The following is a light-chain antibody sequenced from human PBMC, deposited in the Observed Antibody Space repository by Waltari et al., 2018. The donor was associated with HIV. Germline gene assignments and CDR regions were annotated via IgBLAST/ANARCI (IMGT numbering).Light chain of an antibody. V-gene: IGLV1-44*01. CDR1: TSNIGSNT. CDR3: AAWDDSLTGPV. CDR2: SNN. J-gene: IGLJ3*02. Sequence: QSVLTRPPSASGTPGQRVTISCSGSTSNIGSNTVNWYQQVPGTAPKLLIYSNNQRPSGVPDRFSGSESGTSASLAISGLQSEDEADYYCAAWDDSLTGPVFGGGTKVTVL.